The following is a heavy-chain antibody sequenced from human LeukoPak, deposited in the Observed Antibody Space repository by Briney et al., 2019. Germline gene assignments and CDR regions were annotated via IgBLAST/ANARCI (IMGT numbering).Heavy chain of an antibody. J-gene: IGHJ4*02. CDR3: AKDPGVVPAHYFNY. V-gene: IGHV3-23*01. CDR2: TGSTVVST. CDR1: APTSIIYA. D-gene: IGHD2-2*01. Sequence: RPGRSLRLSCAPSAPTSIIYATNSVRHAPGRGGGWGSGTGSTVVSTFYADFVKGRFTVSRDNSKNTLSLQMNSLRAEDKAVYYCAKDPGVVPAHYFNYWGQGTLVTVYS.